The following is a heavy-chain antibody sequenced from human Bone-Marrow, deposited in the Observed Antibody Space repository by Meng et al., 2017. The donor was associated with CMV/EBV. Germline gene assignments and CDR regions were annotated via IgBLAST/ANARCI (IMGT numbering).Heavy chain of an antibody. Sequence: GGSLRLSCAASGFTFSSYGMHWVRQAPGKGLEWVAVIWYDGSNKYYADSVKGRVTISRDNSKNTLYLQMNSLRAKDTAVYYCAKDWSYRPRSPYYYYYGMDVWGQGTTVTVSS. V-gene: IGHV3-33*06. CDR3: AKDWSYRPRSPYYYYYGMDV. CDR2: IWYDGSNK. CDR1: GFTFSSYG. J-gene: IGHJ6*02. D-gene: IGHD1-26*01.